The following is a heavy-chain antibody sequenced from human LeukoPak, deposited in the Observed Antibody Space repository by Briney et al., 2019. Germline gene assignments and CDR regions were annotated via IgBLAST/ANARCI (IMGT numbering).Heavy chain of an antibody. CDR2: IYYSGAA. D-gene: IGHD1-1*01. CDR1: GGSISNYF. CDR3: ARMGATTPHSANPDY. V-gene: IGHV4-59*01. J-gene: IGHJ4*02. Sequence: SETLSLTCTVSGGSISNYFWSWIRQPPGKGLEWIGYIYYSGAANYSPSLRSRLTLSVDTSKNHFYMKLNSVTAADTAVYYCARMGATTPHSANPDYWGQGTLVTVSS.